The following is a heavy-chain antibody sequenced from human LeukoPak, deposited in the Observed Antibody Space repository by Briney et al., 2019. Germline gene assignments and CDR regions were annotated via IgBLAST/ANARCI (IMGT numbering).Heavy chain of an antibody. CDR3: ARDNWEAIPGLFDP. J-gene: IGHJ5*02. D-gene: IGHD1-26*01. Sequence: QPGGSLRLSCTVSGFTFSIYSMNWVRQAPGKGLEWVSYISSGSTSISYADSVKGRFTISRDNAKNSLYLQMNSLRAEDTAVYYCARDNWEAIPGLFDPWGQGTLVTVSS. CDR2: ISSGSTSI. CDR1: GFTFSIYS. V-gene: IGHV3-48*01.